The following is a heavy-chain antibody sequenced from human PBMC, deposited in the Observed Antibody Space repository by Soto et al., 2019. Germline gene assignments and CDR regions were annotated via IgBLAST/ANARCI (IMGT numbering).Heavy chain of an antibody. D-gene: IGHD2-2*01. J-gene: IGHJ3*02. CDR3: AKDWDIVVVPAASLDAFDS. V-gene: IGHV3-23*01. Sequence: GGSLRLSCAASGFTFSSYAMSWVRQAPGKGLEWVSAISGSGGSTYYADSVKGRFTISRDNSKNTLYLQMNSLRAEDTAVYYCAKDWDIVVVPAASLDAFDSRGQQTLVTVSS. CDR2: ISGSGGST. CDR1: GFTFSSYA.